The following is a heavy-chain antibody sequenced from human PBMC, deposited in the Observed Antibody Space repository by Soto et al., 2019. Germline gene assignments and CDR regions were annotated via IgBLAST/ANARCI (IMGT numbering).Heavy chain of an antibody. CDR3: AREVQVHTPAFVY. V-gene: IGHV1-69*19. CDR1: GGTFNTYA. J-gene: IGHJ4*02. Sequence: QVQLVQSGAEMKKPGSSVKVSCQSSGGTFNTYAMNWVRQAPGQGPERMGDISPMFGAANYAPKFQGRVTITADESTGTSYMQLSSLTSEDTALYFCAREVQVHTPAFVYWGQRTLVTVSS. D-gene: IGHD3-10*01. CDR2: ISPMFGAA.